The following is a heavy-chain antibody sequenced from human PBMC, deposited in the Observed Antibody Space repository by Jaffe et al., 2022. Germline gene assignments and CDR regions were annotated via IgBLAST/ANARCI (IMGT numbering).Heavy chain of an antibody. CDR3: ARTLGYCSGGSCYNARLGAFDI. CDR1: GGSISSGGYS. V-gene: IGHV4-30-2*01. D-gene: IGHD2-15*01. CDR2: IYHSGST. Sequence: QLQLQESGSGLVKPSQTLSLTCAVSGGSISSGGYSWSWIRQPPGKGLEWIGYIYHSGSTYYNPSLKSRVTISVDRSKNQFSLKLSSVTAADTAVYYCARTLGYCSGGSCYNARLGAFDIWGQGTMVTVSS. J-gene: IGHJ3*02.